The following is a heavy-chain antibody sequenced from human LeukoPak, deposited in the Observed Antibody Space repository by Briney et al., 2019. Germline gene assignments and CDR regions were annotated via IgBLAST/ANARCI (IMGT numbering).Heavy chain of an antibody. CDR1: GFTFSNYA. Sequence: PGGSLRLSCAASGFTFSNYAMSWVRQAPGKGLEWVSDISGSGDSTNYADSVKGRFTISRDNAKNSLYLQMNSLRAEDTAVYYCARDPRTWKGNWFDPWGQGTLVTVSS. D-gene: IGHD1-1*01. CDR3: ARDPRTWKGNWFDP. J-gene: IGHJ5*02. V-gene: IGHV3-23*01. CDR2: ISGSGDST.